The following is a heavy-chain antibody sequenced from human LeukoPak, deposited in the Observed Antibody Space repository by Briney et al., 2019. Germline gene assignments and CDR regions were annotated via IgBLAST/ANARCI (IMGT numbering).Heavy chain of an antibody. Sequence: SVKVSCKASGGTFSSYAISWVRQAPGQGLEWMGGIIPIFGTANYAQKFQGRVTITADESTSAAYMELSSLRSEDTAVYYCARDRYSGYDSLGYWGQGTLVTVSS. CDR2: IIPIFGTA. V-gene: IGHV1-69*01. J-gene: IGHJ4*02. CDR3: ARDRYSGYDSLGY. CDR1: GGTFSSYA. D-gene: IGHD5-12*01.